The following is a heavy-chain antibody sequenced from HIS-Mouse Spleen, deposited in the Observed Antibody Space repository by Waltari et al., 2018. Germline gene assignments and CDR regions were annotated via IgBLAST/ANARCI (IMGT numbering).Heavy chain of an antibody. CDR2: TYYSGST. J-gene: IGHJ5*02. V-gene: IGHV4-31*03. CDR1: GGSISSGGYY. CDR3: ARSPYYDFWSGYSDNWFDP. D-gene: IGHD3-3*01. Sequence: QVQLQESGPGLVKPSQTLSLPCTVSGGSISSGGYYCRWIRQHPGKGLECIGYTYYSGSTYYNPSLKSRVTISVDTSKNQFSLKLSSVTAADTAVYYCARSPYYDFWSGYSDNWFDPWGQGTLVTVSS.